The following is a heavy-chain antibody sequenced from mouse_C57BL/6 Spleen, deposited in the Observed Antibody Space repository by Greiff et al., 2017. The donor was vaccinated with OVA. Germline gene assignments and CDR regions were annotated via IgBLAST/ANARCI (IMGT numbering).Heavy chain of an antibody. D-gene: IGHD2-1*01. CDR1: GYTFTDYY. CDR3: ARDDGNYDAMDY. Sequence: VQLQQSGPELVKPGASVKISCKASGYTFTDYYMNWVKQSHGKSLEWIGDINPNNGGTSYNQKFKGKATLTVDKSSSTAYMELRSLTSEDSAVYYCARDDGNYDAMDYWGQGTSVTVSS. V-gene: IGHV1-26*01. CDR2: INPNNGGT. J-gene: IGHJ4*01.